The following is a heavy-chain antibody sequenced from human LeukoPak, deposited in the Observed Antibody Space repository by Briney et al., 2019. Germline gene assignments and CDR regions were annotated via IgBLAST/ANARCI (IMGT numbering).Heavy chain of an antibody. V-gene: IGHV3-21*01. D-gene: IGHD2-21*02. CDR2: ISSSSSYI. J-gene: IGHJ1*01. Sequence: GGSLRLSCAASGFTFSSYSMNWVRQAPGKGLEWVSSISSSSSYIYYADSGKGRFTISRDNAKNSLYLQMNSLRAEDTAVYYCARSGKYCGGDCYPAEYFQHWGQGTLVTVSS. CDR3: ARSGKYCGGDCYPAEYFQH. CDR1: GFTFSSYS.